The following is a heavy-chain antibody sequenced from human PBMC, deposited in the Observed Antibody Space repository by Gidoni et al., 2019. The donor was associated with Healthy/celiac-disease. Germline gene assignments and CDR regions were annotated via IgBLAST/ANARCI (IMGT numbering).Heavy chain of an antibody. J-gene: IGHJ3*02. V-gene: IGHV3-11*01. D-gene: IGHD6-6*01. CDR1: GFPFLDYY. CDR2: ISSSGSTI. Sequence: QVQLVESGGGLVKPGGSLRLPCAASGFPFLDYYMSWIRQAPGKGLEWVSYISSSGSTIYYADSVKGRFTISRDNAKNSLYLQMNSLRAEDTAVYYCARVDSSSSHGDAFDIWGQGTMVTVSS. CDR3: ARVDSSSSHGDAFDI.